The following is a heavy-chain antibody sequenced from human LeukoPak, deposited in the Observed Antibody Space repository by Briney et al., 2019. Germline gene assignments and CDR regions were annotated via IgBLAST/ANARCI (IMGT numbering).Heavy chain of an antibody. CDR3: ARVPTTVVNDNWFDP. D-gene: IGHD4-23*01. V-gene: IGHV4-39*07. Sequence: PSETLSLTCTVSGGSISSSSYYWGWIRQPPGKGLEWIGSIYYSGSTYYNPSLKSRVTISVDTSKNQFSLKLSSVTAADTAVYYCARVPTTVVNDNWFDPWGQGTLVTVSS. CDR2: IYYSGST. CDR1: GGSISSSSYY. J-gene: IGHJ5*02.